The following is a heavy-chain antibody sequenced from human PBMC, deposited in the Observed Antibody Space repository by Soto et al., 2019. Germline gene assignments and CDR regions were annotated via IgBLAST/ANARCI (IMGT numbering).Heavy chain of an antibody. CDR3: ARTYSSGWYWGWFDP. D-gene: IGHD6-19*01. Sequence: EVQLVESGGGLVQPGGSLRLSCAASGFTFSSYWMHWVRQAPGKGLVWVSRINSDGSSTSYADSVKGRFTISRDNAKNTLYLQMNSLRDEDTAVYYCARTYSSGWYWGWFDPWGQGTLVTVSS. CDR2: INSDGSST. J-gene: IGHJ5*02. CDR1: GFTFSSYW. V-gene: IGHV3-74*01.